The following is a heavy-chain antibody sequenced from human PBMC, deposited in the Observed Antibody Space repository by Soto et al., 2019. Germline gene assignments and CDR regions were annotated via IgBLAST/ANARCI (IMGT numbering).Heavy chain of an antibody. D-gene: IGHD4-17*01. J-gene: IGHJ4*02. CDR3: AASPDYGPQFDF. V-gene: IGHV3-7*01. CDR2: IKQDGSEK. Sequence: GGSLRLSCAASGFTFSSYWINWVRQAPGKGLEWVANIKQDGSEKYYVDPVKGRFTISRDSAENSVYLQMHSLRAEDTAVYYCAASPDYGPQFDFWGQGSLVTVSS. CDR1: GFTFSSYW.